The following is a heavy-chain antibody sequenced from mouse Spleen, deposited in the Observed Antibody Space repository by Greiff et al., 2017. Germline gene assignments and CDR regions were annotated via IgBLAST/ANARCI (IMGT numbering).Heavy chain of an antibody. V-gene: IGHV5-16*01. Sequence: EVHLVESEGGLVQPGSSMKLSCTASGFTFSDYYMAWVRQVPEKGLEWVANINYDGSSTYYLDSLKSRFIISRDNAKNILYLQMSSLKSEDTATYYCARQTARDGWFAYWGQGTLVTVSA. CDR1: GFTFSDYY. CDR3: ARQTARDGWFAY. CDR2: INYDGSST. J-gene: IGHJ3*01. D-gene: IGHD3-2*01.